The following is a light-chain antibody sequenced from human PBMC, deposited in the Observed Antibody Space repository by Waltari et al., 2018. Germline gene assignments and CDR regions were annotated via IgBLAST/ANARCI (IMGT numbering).Light chain of an antibody. J-gene: IGLJ2*01. CDR3: FSFAGNDIGV. CDR2: EVN. CDR1: TSDVGNYDL. Sequence: QSALTQPASVSGSPGQSITISCTGTTSDVGNYDLVSWYQQHPNKAPKPLLFEVNKRPSAVSTRFSGSKSANTASLTSSGIQPEDEAEYFCFSFAGNDIGVFGGGTKLTVL. V-gene: IGLV2-23*02.